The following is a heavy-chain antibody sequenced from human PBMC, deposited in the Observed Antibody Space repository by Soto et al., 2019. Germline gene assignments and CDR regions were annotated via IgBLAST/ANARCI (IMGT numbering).Heavy chain of an antibody. Sequence: GASVKVSCKASGGTLSSYAISWVRQAPGQGLEWMGGIIPIFGTANYAQKFQGRVTITADESKNQFSLQLTSVTPEDTAVYYCAGTNSHYWYYMDVWGKGTTVTVSS. V-gene: IGHV1-69*13. CDR2: IIPIFGTA. D-gene: IGHD1-7*01. CDR3: AGTNSHYWYYMDV. CDR1: GGTLSSYA. J-gene: IGHJ6*03.